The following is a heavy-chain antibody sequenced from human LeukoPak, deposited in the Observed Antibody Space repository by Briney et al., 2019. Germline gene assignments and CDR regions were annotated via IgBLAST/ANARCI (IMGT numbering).Heavy chain of an antibody. CDR2: ISPGGGTT. CDR3: ATHRGQFASGSYLQS. D-gene: IGHD3-10*01. Sequence: GGSLRLSCAVSGFAFGSEAMSWVRQSPARGLEWVASISPGGGTTYYADYVKGRFTISRDNSKKMLYLQMNGLRVEDTAMYYCATHRGQFASGSYLQSWGQGTLVTVPS. V-gene: IGHV3-23*01. CDR1: GFAFGSEA. J-gene: IGHJ4*02.